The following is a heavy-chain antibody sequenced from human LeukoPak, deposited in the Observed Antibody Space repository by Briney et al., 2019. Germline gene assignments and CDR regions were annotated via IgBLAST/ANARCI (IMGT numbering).Heavy chain of an antibody. CDR2: ISGSGDST. CDR3: AKDRLLNCRGDCYIFDY. J-gene: IGHJ4*02. CDR1: GFTLRSYV. Sequence: GGSLRLSCVASGFTLRSYVMNWVRQTPGKGLEGGSSISGSGDSTFYADSVKGRFSISRDNSTNTLYLQVSGLRTEDTAVYYCAKDRLLNCRGDCYIFDYWGQGTVVTVSS. D-gene: IGHD2-21*02. V-gene: IGHV3-23*01.